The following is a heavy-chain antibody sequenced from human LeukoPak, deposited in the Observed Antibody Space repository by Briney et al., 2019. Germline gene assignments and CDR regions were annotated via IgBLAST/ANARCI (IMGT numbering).Heavy chain of an antibody. V-gene: IGHV3-30-3*01. CDR3: AITYYAFWSGSF. CDR1: GFPFSSYG. D-gene: IGHD3-3*01. CDR2: ISYDESKK. Sequence: GAPGLLCGASGFPFSSYGINWARPAPGKGLEWVTVISYDESKKYYADSVKGRFTISRDNSKNTVYLQMNSLRAEDTAVYYCAITYYAFWSGSFWGQGTLVTVSS. J-gene: IGHJ4*02.